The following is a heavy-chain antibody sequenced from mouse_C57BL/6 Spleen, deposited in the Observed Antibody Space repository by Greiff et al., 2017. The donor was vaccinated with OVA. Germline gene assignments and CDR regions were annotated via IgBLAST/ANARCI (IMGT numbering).Heavy chain of an antibody. CDR2: INYDGSST. Sequence: EVKVVESEGGLVQPGSSMKLSCTASGFTFSDYYMAWVRQVPEKGLEWVANINYDGSSTYYLDSLKSRFIISRDNAKNILYLQMSSLKSEDTATYYCARYLLRYWYFDVWGTGTTVTVSS. CDR3: ARYLLRYWYFDV. D-gene: IGHD1-1*01. V-gene: IGHV5-16*01. CDR1: GFTFSDYY. J-gene: IGHJ1*03.